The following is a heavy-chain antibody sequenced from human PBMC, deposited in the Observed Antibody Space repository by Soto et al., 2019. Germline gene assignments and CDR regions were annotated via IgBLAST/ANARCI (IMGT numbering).Heavy chain of an antibody. Sequence: SGPTLVNPTETLTLTCIVSDFSLTNARMGVSWIRQPPGKAPEWLAHIVSNGGESYRTSLKSRLTISKDTSKSQVVLTMSNMDPVDTATYYCARLTALALTGVYYFDHWGQGTQVTVSS. CDR3: ARLTALALTGVYYFDH. CDR2: IVSNGGE. D-gene: IGHD3-9*01. J-gene: IGHJ4*02. V-gene: IGHV2-26*01. CDR1: DFSLTNARMG.